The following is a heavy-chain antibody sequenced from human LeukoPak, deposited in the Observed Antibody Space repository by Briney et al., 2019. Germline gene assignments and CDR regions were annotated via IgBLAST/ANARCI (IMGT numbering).Heavy chain of an antibody. D-gene: IGHD5-12*01. V-gene: IGHV3-66*01. Sequence: GSLRLSCAASGLTVSTNYMTWVRQAPGKGLEGVSVIYSGGTTYYADSVKGRFRISRDNSKNTLYLQMNSLRAEDTAVYYCARYDYGRSGFDYWGQGTLVTVSS. CDR3: ARYDYGRSGFDY. CDR1: GLTVSTNY. J-gene: IGHJ4*02. CDR2: IYSGGTT.